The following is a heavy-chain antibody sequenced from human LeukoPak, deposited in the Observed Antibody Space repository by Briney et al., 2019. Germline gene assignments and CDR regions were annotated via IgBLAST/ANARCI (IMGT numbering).Heavy chain of an antibody. CDR3: ASKSTDHGELRFDY. Sequence: SETLSLTCTISGDSTNTDFWSWIRQPPGKGLEWIGYIYYTGTTNYNPSLKSRVTLSVDTSKNQFSLKVSSVTAADTGVYYCASKSTDHGELRFDYWGQGTLVTVSS. V-gene: IGHV4-59*01. CDR1: GDSTNTDF. J-gene: IGHJ4*02. D-gene: IGHD4-17*01. CDR2: IYYTGTT.